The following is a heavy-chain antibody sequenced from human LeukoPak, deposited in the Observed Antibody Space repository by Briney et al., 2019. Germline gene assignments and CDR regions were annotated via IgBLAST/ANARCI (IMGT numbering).Heavy chain of an antibody. J-gene: IGHJ4*02. Sequence: GGSLRLSCAASGFTFTNYAMSWVRQAPGKGLEWVSFIFSSSTYIYYTDSVKGRFTISRDNARNSLYLQMDNLRAEDTGVYYCARDFYDGFALDYWGQGTLVTVSS. CDR2: IFSSSTYI. CDR1: GFTFTNYA. D-gene: IGHD2/OR15-2a*01. CDR3: ARDFYDGFALDY. V-gene: IGHV3-21*03.